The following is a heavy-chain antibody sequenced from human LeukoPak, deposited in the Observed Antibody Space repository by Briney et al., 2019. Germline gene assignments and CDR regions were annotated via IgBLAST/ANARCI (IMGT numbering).Heavy chain of an antibody. D-gene: IGHD5-24*01. J-gene: IGHJ6*02. CDR3: ASPPGMATPNSYYYYGMDV. V-gene: IGHV1-69*04. Sequence: ASVKVSCKASGYTFTSYGISWVRQAPGQGLEWMGRIIPILGIANYAQKFQGRVTITADKSTSTAYMELSSLRSEDTAVYYCASPPGMATPNSYYYYGMDVWGQGTTVTVSS. CDR1: GYTFTSYG. CDR2: IIPILGIA.